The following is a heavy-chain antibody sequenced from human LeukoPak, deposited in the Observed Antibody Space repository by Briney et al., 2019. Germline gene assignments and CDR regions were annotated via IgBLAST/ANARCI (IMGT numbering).Heavy chain of an antibody. D-gene: IGHD6-13*01. J-gene: IGHJ4*02. V-gene: IGHV3-7*01. CDR1: GFTFSSYW. CDR3: ARDLTAAAGDY. CDR2: IKQDGSEK. Sequence: GGSLRLSCAASGFTFSSYWMSWFRQAPGKGLEWVANIKQDGSEKYYVDSVKGRFTISRDNAKNSLYLQMNSLRAEDTAVYYCARDLTAAAGDYWGQGTLVTVSP.